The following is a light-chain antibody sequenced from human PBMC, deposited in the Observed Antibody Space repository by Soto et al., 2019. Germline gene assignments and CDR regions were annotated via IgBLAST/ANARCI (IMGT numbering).Light chain of an antibody. CDR2: DAS. CDR1: QSVRSY. Sequence: LVLTQSPATLSLSRGQGYTLASRASQSVRSYLAWYQQKPGQAPRLLIYDASNRATGIPVRFSGSGSGTDFTLTISSLEPEDFAVYYCQQYDSSPLTFGGGTKVDI. J-gene: IGKJ4*01. V-gene: IGKV3-11*01. CDR3: QQYDSSPLT.